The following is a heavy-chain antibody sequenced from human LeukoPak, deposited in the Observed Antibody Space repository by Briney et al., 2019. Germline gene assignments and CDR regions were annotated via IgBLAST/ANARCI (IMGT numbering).Heavy chain of an antibody. J-gene: IGHJ2*01. Sequence: ASVKVSCKASGYTFTSYAMHWVRQAPGQRLEWMGWINAGNGNTKYSQKFQGRVTITRDTSASTAYMELNSLRSEDTAVYYCARGIVVVFSWFDLWGRGTLVTVSS. D-gene: IGHD2-2*01. CDR2: INAGNGNT. CDR3: ARGIVVVFSWFDL. CDR1: GYTFTSYA. V-gene: IGHV1-3*01.